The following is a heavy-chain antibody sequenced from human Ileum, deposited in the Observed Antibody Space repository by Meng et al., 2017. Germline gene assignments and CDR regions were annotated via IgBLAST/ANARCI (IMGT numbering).Heavy chain of an antibody. CDR2: IFSSGST. CDR3: ARAEFCSGDSCYSNYLDC. D-gene: IGHD2-15*01. V-gene: IGHV4-4*07. Sequence: SETLSLTCTVSGGSINNYYWSWVRQPAGKGLEWIGRIFSSGSTNYNPSLKSRVTMSVDTSKSQFSLKLSSVTAADTAVYYCARAEFCSGDSCYSNYLDCWGQGTRVTGSS. CDR1: GGSINNYY. J-gene: IGHJ4*02.